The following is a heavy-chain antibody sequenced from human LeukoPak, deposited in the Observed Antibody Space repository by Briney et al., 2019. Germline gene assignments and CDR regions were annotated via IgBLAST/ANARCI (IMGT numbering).Heavy chain of an antibody. D-gene: IGHD2-2*02. Sequence: GASVKVSCKASGYTFTSYGISWVRQVPGQGLEWMGGIIPIFGTANYAQKFQGRVTITTDESTSTAYMELSSLRSEDTAVYYCAPVPAAIGFDPWGQGTLVTVSS. V-gene: IGHV1-69*05. CDR1: GYTFTSYG. J-gene: IGHJ5*02. CDR2: IIPIFGTA. CDR3: APVPAAIGFDP.